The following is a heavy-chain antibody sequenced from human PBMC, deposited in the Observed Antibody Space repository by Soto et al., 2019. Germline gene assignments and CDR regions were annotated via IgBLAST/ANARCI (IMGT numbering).Heavy chain of an antibody. V-gene: IGHV4-31*03. CDR1: GGSISSGGYY. D-gene: IGHD1-26*01. CDR2: IYYTGST. J-gene: IGHJ4*02. CDR3: ARDSGRLDLDF. Sequence: SETLSLTCTVSGGSISSGGYYWSWIRQHPGKGLEWIGYIYYTGSTYYNPSLKSRITISVDTSKNHFSLKLNSVTAADTAVYYCARDSGRLDLDFCGQGTLVTVSS.